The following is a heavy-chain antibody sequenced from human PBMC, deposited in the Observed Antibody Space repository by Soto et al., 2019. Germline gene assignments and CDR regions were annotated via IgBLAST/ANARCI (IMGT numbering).Heavy chain of an antibody. CDR2: ISGRGGST. V-gene: IGHV3-23*01. Sequence: EVQLLESGGGLVQPGGSLTLSCAASGFTLSSYAMSWVRQVPGKGLEWVSGISGRGGSTYHADSVKGRFTISRDNSKNTLYPQMNSLRAEDTAVYYCAKRIGGYCSGGSCHEPGFDYWGQGILVTVSS. CDR3: AKRIGGYCSGGSCHEPGFDY. CDR1: GFTLSSYA. D-gene: IGHD2-15*01. J-gene: IGHJ4*02.